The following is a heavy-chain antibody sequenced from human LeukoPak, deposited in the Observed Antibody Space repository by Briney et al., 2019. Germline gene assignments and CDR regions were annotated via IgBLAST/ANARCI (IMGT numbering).Heavy chain of an antibody. J-gene: IGHJ5*02. D-gene: IGHD3-9*01. CDR2: IYPGDSDT. Sequence: GESLKISCKGSGYSFTSYWIGWVRQMPGKGLEWMGIIYPGDSDTRYSPSFQGQVTISADKSISTAYLQWSSLKASDTAMYYCARQYHDILTGYSTPFDPWGQGTLVTVSS. CDR1: GYSFTSYW. CDR3: ARQYHDILTGYSTPFDP. V-gene: IGHV5-51*01.